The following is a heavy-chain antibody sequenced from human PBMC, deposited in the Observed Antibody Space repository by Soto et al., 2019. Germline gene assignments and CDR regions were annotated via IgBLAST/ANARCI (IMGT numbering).Heavy chain of an antibody. D-gene: IGHD1-26*01. CDR1: GFTFSNHL. V-gene: IGHV3-23*01. CDR3: VKEGRLGVEGFDL. J-gene: IGHJ5*02. CDR2: FAGNLVTI. Sequence: EEQLLESGGGLVQPGGSLTLSCAASGFTFSNHLIHWVRQAPGAGLEWVSGFAGNLVTILYADSVTGRFTLSRDDFKNTSTLQMNNLSAEDTAIYYCVKEGRLGVEGFDLWGQGRLVAVSS.